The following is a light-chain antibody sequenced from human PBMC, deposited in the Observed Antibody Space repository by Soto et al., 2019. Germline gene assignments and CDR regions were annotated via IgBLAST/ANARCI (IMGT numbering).Light chain of an antibody. J-gene: IGKJ3*01. CDR1: QSFHTNY. CDR3: QQRSNWPPEFT. CDR2: AAS. Sequence: EIVLTQSPGTLSLSPGERATLSCRASQSFHTNYLAWYQQRPGQAPRLLIYAASRRASGIPDRFSGSGSGTDFTLTISRLEPEDSAVYYCQQRSNWPPEFTFGPGTKVDIK. V-gene: IGKV3D-20*02.